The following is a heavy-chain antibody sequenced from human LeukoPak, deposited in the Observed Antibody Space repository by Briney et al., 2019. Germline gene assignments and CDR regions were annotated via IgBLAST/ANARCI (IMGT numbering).Heavy chain of an antibody. Sequence: ASVKVSCKASGYTFTSYGISWVRQAPGQGLEWMGWMNPNRGNTGYAQKFQGRVTMTRNTSISTAYMELSSLRSEDTAVYYCAKGVGSGASNWFDPWGQGTLVTVSS. V-gene: IGHV1-8*02. D-gene: IGHD2-15*01. CDR2: MNPNRGNT. J-gene: IGHJ5*02. CDR3: AKGVGSGASNWFDP. CDR1: GYTFTSYG.